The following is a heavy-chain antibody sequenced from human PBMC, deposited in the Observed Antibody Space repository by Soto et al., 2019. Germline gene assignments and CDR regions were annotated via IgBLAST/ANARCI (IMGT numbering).Heavy chain of an antibody. J-gene: IGHJ4*02. D-gene: IGHD3-22*01. V-gene: IGHV3-23*01. CDR3: AKPYYYDSSGYFWFDY. Sequence: PGGSLRLSCAASGFTFSSYAMSWVRQAPGKGLEWVSAISGSGGSTYYADSVKGRFTISRDNSKNTLYLQMNSLRAEDTAVYYCAKPYYYDSSGYFWFDYWGRGTLVTVSS. CDR1: GFTFSSYA. CDR2: ISGSGGST.